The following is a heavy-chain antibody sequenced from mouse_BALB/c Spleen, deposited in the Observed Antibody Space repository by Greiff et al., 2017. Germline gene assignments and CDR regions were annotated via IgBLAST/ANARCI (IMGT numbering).Heavy chain of an antibody. J-gene: IGHJ2*01. CDR1: GYAFSSSW. CDR3: ARSGYYGSVFDY. CDR2: IYPGDGDT. Sequence: QVQLQQSGPELVKPGASVKISCKASGYAFSSSWMNWVKQRPGQGLEWIGRIYPGDGDTNYNGKFKGKATLTADKSSSTAYMQLSSLTSVDSAVYFCARSGYYGSVFDYWGQGTTLTVSS. D-gene: IGHD1-1*01. V-gene: IGHV1-82*01.